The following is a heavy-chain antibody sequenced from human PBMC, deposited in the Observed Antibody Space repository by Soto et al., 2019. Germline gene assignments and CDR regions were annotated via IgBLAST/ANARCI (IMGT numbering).Heavy chain of an antibody. V-gene: IGHV3-11*01. CDR1: GFTFSDYY. J-gene: IGHJ4*02. CDR2: ISGRGTSGSGNVI. CDR3: AKDRGGPRDYYGSGSYLGPFDY. D-gene: IGHD3-10*01. Sequence: PGGSLRLSCAASGFTFSDYYMTWIRQAPGKGLEWLSYISGRGTSGSGNVIYYADSVKGRFTVSRDNSKNTLYLQMNSLRAEDTAVYYCAKDRGGPRDYYGSGSYLGPFDYWGQGTLVTVSS.